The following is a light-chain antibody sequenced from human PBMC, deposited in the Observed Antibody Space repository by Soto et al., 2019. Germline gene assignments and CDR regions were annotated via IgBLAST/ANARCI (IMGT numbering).Light chain of an antibody. Sequence: DSQITQSPSSPFASVGDRVTITCRASQSISSYLNWYQQKTGKAPNLLVYAASSLQSGVPSRFSGSGSGTEFTLTISSLQPDDFAVYYCQQRSNWLTFGGGTKVDI. CDR3: QQRSNWLT. V-gene: IGKV1-39*01. CDR2: AAS. CDR1: QSISSY. J-gene: IGKJ4*01.